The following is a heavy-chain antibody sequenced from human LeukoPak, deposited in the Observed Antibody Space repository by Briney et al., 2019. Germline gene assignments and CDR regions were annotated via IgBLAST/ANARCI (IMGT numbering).Heavy chain of an antibody. CDR3: ARDPYSSDWPDY. CDR1: GGTFSSYT. Sequence: GSSVKVSCKASGGTFSSYTISWVRQAPGQGLEWMGRIIPILGIANYAQKFQGRVTITADKSTSTAYMELSSLRSEDTAVCYCARDPYSSDWPDYWGQGTLVTVSS. V-gene: IGHV1-69*04. D-gene: IGHD6-19*01. CDR2: IIPILGIA. J-gene: IGHJ4*02.